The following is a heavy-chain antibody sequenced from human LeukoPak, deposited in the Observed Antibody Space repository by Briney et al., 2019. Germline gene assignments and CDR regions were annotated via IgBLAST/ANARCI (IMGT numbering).Heavy chain of an antibody. V-gene: IGHV3-21*01. D-gene: IGHD5-24*01. CDR1: GFTFSSYA. CDR3: ARDHNDGYVHDAFDI. Sequence: GGSLRLSFAASGFTFSSYAMSWVRRAPGKGLEWGSSISSSSSYIYYADSVKGRFTISRDNAKNSLYLQMNSLRAEDTAIYSCARDHNDGYVHDAFDIWGQGTMVTVSS. J-gene: IGHJ3*02. CDR2: ISSSSSYI.